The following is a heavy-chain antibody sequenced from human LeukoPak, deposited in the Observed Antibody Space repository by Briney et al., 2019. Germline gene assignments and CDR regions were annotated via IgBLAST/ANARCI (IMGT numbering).Heavy chain of an antibody. J-gene: IGHJ4*02. Sequence: GGSLRLSCAASGFTFSSYAMSWVRQAPGKGLEWVSGISGSGGSTYYADSVKGRFTISGDNSKNTLYLQMNSLRAEDTAVYYCARGPSVAAHLDYWGQGTLVTVSS. CDR2: ISGSGGST. V-gene: IGHV3-23*01. CDR1: GFTFSSYA. CDR3: ARGPSVAAHLDY. D-gene: IGHD5-12*01.